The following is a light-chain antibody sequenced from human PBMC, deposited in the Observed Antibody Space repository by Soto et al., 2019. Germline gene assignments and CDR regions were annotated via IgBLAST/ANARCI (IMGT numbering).Light chain of an antibody. CDR3: QKYKSAPLT. V-gene: IGKV1-27*01. Sequence: DIQMNQSPSSLSASLGCRVTITCRASQGICVYLAWFQQKPGNVPKLLIYAASTLQSGVPSRFSGSGSGTDFTLTISSLQPEDVATYYCQKYKSAPLTFGGGTKVDIK. CDR1: QGICVY. CDR2: AAS. J-gene: IGKJ4*01.